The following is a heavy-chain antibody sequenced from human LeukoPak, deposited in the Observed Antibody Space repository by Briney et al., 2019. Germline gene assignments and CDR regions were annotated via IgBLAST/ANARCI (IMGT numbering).Heavy chain of an antibody. CDR2: INHSGST. J-gene: IGHJ3*02. D-gene: IGHD6-13*01. CDR3: ARSAASRAFDI. CDR1: GGSFSGYY. V-gene: IGHV4-34*01. Sequence: SGTLSLTCAVYGGSFSGYYWSWIRQPPGKGLEWIGEINHSGSTNYNPSLKSRVTMSVDTSKNQFSLKLSSVTAADTAVYYCARSAASRAFDIWGQGTMVTVSS.